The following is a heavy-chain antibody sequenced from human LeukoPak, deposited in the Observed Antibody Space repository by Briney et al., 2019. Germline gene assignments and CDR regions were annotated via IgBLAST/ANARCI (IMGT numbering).Heavy chain of an antibody. CDR3: ARKGSPYYYGMDV. V-gene: IGHV3-33*01. CDR2: IWYDGSNK. Sequence: GGSLRLSCVASGFSFSSYGMHWVRQAPGKGLEWVAVIWYDGSNKYYADSVKGRFTISRDNSKNTLYLQMNSLRAEDTAVYYCARKGSPYYYGMDVWGQGTTVTVSS. J-gene: IGHJ6*02. CDR1: GFSFSSYG.